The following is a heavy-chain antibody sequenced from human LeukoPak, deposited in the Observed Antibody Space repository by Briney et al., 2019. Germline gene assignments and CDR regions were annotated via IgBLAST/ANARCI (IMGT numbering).Heavy chain of an antibody. Sequence: GGSLRLSCAASGLTLSDDYMTWVRQAPGKGLESVLIMTTSGNIKSSADSVKGRFTISRDNANNILHLQMNSLRAEDTGVYYCARLTYRMMLESLSPDLYYYIDIWGNGTTVTVSS. CDR2: MTTSGNIK. CDR3: ARLTYRMMLESLSPDLYYYIDI. J-gene: IGHJ6*03. V-gene: IGHV3-11*04. CDR1: GLTLSDDY. D-gene: IGHD3-16*01.